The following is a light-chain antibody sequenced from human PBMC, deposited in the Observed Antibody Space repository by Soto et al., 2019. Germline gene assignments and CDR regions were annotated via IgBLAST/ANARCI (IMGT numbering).Light chain of an antibody. CDR3: AAWDDSLNGLVV. V-gene: IGLV1-44*01. CDR1: SSNIGSNT. CDR2: SNN. J-gene: IGLJ2*01. Sequence: QSVLTQPPSASGTPGQRVTISCSGSSSNIGSNTVNWYQQLPGTAPKLLIYSNNQRPSGVPDRFSASKSGTSASLAISGLQSEYEADYYCAAWDDSLNGLVVFGGGTKVTVL.